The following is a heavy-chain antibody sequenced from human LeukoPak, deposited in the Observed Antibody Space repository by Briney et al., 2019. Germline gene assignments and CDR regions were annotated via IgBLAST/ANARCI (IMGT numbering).Heavy chain of an antibody. D-gene: IGHD3-10*01. Sequence: SETLSLTCTVSGGSISRYYWSWIRQPAGKGLEWIGRIYSDGTITYNPSLQSRLTMSIDTSKNQFSLKLSFVTAADTAVYYCARVGWFGEDAFDIWGQGTMVTVSS. J-gene: IGHJ3*02. V-gene: IGHV4-4*07. CDR1: GGSISRYY. CDR2: IYSDGTI. CDR3: ARVGWFGEDAFDI.